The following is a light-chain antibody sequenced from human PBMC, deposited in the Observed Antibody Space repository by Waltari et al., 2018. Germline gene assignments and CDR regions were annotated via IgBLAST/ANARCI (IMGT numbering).Light chain of an antibody. CDR3: EKYFSVPQT. J-gene: IGKJ1*01. CDR1: QGISNR. V-gene: IGKV1-27*01. CDR2: GAS. Sequence: DIQMTQSPSSLSASVGDRVTITCRARQGISNRLVWYQQQTGKVPKLLIYGASTLQSRVPSRFSGRGYGTDFTLTISSLQAEDVATYYCEKYFSVPQTFGQGTKVEIK.